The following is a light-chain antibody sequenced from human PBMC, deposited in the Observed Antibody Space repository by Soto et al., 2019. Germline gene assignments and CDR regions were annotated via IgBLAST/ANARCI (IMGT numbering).Light chain of an antibody. Sequence: DIQMTQSPSTLSASVGDRVTITCRASQSIKSWLAWYQQKPGKAPKLLIYKSSTLESGVPSRFSGSGSGTEFTLTSSSLQPDDFATYSCQQYNRGWAFGQGTKVEIK. CDR3: QQYNRGWA. CDR2: KSS. J-gene: IGKJ1*01. CDR1: QSIKSW. V-gene: IGKV1-5*03.